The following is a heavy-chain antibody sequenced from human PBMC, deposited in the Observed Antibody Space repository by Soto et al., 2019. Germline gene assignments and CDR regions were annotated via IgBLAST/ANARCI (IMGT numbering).Heavy chain of an antibody. CDR2: IVVGSGNT. CDR1: GFTFTSSA. Sequence: QMQLVQSGPEVKKPGTSVKVSCKASGFTFTSSAVQWVRQARGQRLEWIGWIVVGSGNTNYAQKFQERVTITRDMSTSTAYMELSSLSYEDTAVYYCAAAMVTSSYYYYGMDVWGQGTTVTVSS. J-gene: IGHJ6*02. CDR3: AAAMVTSSYYYYGMDV. D-gene: IGHD5-18*01. V-gene: IGHV1-58*01.